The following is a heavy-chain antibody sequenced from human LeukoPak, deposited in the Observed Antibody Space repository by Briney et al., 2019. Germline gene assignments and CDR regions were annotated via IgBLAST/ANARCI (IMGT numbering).Heavy chain of an antibody. J-gene: IGHJ4*02. D-gene: IGHD6-19*01. CDR2: ISSSSSYI. Sequence: GGSLRLSCAASGFTFGSYSMNWVRQAPGKGLEWVSSISSSSSYIYYADSVKGRFTISRDNSKNTLYLQMNSLRAEDTAIYYCAKDHLPGIVVADRDYWGQGTLVTVSS. V-gene: IGHV3-21*04. CDR3: AKDHLPGIVVADRDY. CDR1: GFTFGSYS.